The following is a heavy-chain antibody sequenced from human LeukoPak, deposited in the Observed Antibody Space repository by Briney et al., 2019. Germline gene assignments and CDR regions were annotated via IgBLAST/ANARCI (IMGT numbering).Heavy chain of an antibody. Sequence: ASVKVSCKASGYTFTGYYIHWVRQAPGQGLEWMGWINPNSGVTHYPQKFQGRVTMTRDTSIRTAYMEVSSLRSDDTAIYYCARHGNALTHSEYFDYWGQGTLITVSS. CDR1: GYTFTGYY. CDR3: ARHGNALTHSEYFDY. CDR2: INPNSGVT. V-gene: IGHV1-2*02. J-gene: IGHJ4*02. D-gene: IGHD1-26*01.